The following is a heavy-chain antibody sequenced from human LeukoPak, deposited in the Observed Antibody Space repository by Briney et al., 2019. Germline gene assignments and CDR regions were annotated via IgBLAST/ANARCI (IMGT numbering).Heavy chain of an antibody. V-gene: IGHV4-39*01. D-gene: IGHD1-26*01. CDR1: GGSISSSSYY. J-gene: IGHJ4*02. CDR2: IYYSGST. CDR3: ARHNGGGVGSYVAPGPPDYFDY. Sequence: SETLSLTCTVSGGSISSSSYYWGWIRQPPGKGLEWIGSIYYSGSTYYNPSLKSRVTIFEDTSKNQFSLKLSSVTAADTAIYYFARHNGGGVGSYVAPGPPDYFDYWGQGTLVTVSS.